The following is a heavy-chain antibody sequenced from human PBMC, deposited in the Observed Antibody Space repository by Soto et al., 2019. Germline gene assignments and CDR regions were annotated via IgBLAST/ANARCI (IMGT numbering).Heavy chain of an antibody. CDR1: GYTFTSYA. CDR2: INAGNGNT. D-gene: IGHD3-3*01. J-gene: IGHJ5*02. V-gene: IGHV1-3*01. Sequence: ASVKVSCKASGYTFTSYAMHWVRQAPGQRLEWMGWINAGNGNTKYSQKFQGRVTITRDTSASTAYMELSSLRSEDTAVYYCARARNYDFSAGNWFDPWGQGTLVTVSS. CDR3: ARARNYDFSAGNWFDP.